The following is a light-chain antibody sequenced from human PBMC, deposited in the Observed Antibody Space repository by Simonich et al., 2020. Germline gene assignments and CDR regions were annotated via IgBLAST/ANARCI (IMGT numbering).Light chain of an antibody. CDR3: QQYGSSPRT. CDR1: QSVLYSSNNKNY. J-gene: IGKJ1*01. CDR2: WAS. V-gene: IGKV4-1*01. Sequence: DIVMTQSPDSLAVSLVERATIHCKSSQSVLYSSNNKNYLAWYQQKPGQPPKLLIYWASTRESGVPDRFSGSGSGTDFTLTISRLEPEDFAVYYCQQYGSSPRTFGQGTKVEIK.